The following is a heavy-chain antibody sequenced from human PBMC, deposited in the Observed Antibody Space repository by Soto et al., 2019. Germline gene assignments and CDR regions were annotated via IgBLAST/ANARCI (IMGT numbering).Heavy chain of an antibody. CDR3: ARDHSGRGGYCSSTSCFNWFDP. CDR2: ISSSSSYI. Sequence: EVQLVESGGGLVKPGGSLRLSCAASGFTFSSYSMNWVRQAPGKGLEWVSSISSSSSYIYYADSVKGRFTISRDNAKNSLYLQMNSLRAEDTAVYYCARDHSGRGGYCSSTSCFNWFDPWGQGTLATVSS. J-gene: IGHJ5*02. CDR1: GFTFSSYS. D-gene: IGHD2-2*03. V-gene: IGHV3-21*01.